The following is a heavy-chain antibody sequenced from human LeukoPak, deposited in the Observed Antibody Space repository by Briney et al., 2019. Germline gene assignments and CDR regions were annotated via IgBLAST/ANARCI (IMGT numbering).Heavy chain of an antibody. V-gene: IGHV3-23*01. CDR3: AKGLWDYYGSGIMYYTMDV. J-gene: IGHJ6*02. CDR2: IRGSGGTT. Sequence: GGSLRLSCAASGFTFTNYAMTWVRQAPGKGLEWVSSIRGSGGTTYYSDSVKGRFTVSRDNSKNTLYLQMNSLRAEDTAVYYCAKGLWDYYGSGIMYYTMDVWGQGTTVTVSS. D-gene: IGHD3-10*01. CDR1: GFTFTNYA.